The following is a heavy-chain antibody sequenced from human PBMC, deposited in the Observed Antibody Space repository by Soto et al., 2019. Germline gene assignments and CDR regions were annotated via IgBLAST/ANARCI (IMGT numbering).Heavy chain of an antibody. CDR1: GDSISSYF. D-gene: IGHD3-22*01. J-gene: IGHJ6*02. CDR2: VYHSGST. Sequence: QVQLQESGPGLVKPSETLSLTCTVSGDSISSYFWSWIRQPPGKGLEWIGCVYHSGSTNYSPSLKRRVSRAVDTSKNQFSLRLTSVTAADTAVDYCARTYSSSYSRYPVYYGMDVWGQGTTVTVSS. CDR3: ARTYSSSYSRYPVYYGMDV. V-gene: IGHV4-59*01.